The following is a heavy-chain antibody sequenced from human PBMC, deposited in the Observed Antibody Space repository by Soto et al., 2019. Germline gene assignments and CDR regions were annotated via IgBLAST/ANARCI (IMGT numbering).Heavy chain of an antibody. CDR3: TTVRSYYDFWSVYYRPFDY. Sequence: EVQLVESGGGLVKPGGSLRLSCAASGFTLSNAWMSWVRQAPGKGLEWVGRIKSKTDGGTTDYAAPVKGRFTISRDDSKNTLYLQMNSLKTEDTAVYYCTTVRSYYDFWSVYYRPFDYWGQGTLVTVSS. D-gene: IGHD3-3*01. CDR2: IKSKTDGGTT. J-gene: IGHJ4*02. V-gene: IGHV3-15*01. CDR1: GFTLSNAW.